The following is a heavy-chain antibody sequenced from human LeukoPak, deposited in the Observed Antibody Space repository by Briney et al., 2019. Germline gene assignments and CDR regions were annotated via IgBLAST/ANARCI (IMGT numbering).Heavy chain of an antibody. J-gene: IGHJ4*02. CDR3: ARAAFGSGTNILAWY. CDR1: GFTVSSNY. D-gene: IGHD3-10*01. CDR2: VYFGGGT. Sequence: GGSLRLSCAASGFTVSSNYMIWVRQAPGEGLEWVSVVYFGGGTHYADSVKGRFTMSRDISGNTVYLQMNSLRAEDTAVYYCARAAFGSGTNILAWYWGQGTLVTVSS. V-gene: IGHV3-53*01.